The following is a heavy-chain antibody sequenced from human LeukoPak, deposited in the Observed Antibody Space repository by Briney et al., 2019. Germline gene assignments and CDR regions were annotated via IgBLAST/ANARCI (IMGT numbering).Heavy chain of an antibody. CDR3: ARYYDSSGYTQGAIDI. V-gene: IGHV3-66*02. D-gene: IGHD3-22*01. CDR2: FYRGGST. J-gene: IGHJ3*02. CDR1: GFSVSTNF. Sequence: GGSLRLSCAASGFSVSTNFMSWVRQAPGKGLEWVSSFYRGGSTRYVDSVKGRFTTSRDHSKNTMYLQMNSLRVEDTAVYYCARYYDSSGYTQGAIDIWGQGTMVTVS.